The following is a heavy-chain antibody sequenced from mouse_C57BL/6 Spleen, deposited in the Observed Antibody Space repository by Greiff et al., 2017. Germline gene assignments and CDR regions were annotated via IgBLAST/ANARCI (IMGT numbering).Heavy chain of an antibody. CDR1: GYAFTNYL. V-gene: IGHV1-54*01. CDR2: INPGSGGT. Sequence: QVQLKQSGAELVRPGTSVKVSCKASGYAFTNYLIEWVKQRPGQGLEWIGVINPGSGGTNYNEKFKGKATRTADKSSSTAYMQLSSLTSEDSAVYFCARRPYSNSPMDYWGQGTSVTVSS. D-gene: IGHD2-5*01. CDR3: ARRPYSNSPMDY. J-gene: IGHJ4*01.